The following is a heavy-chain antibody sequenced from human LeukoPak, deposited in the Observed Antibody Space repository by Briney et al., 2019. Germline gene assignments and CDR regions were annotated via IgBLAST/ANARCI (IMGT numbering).Heavy chain of an antibody. CDR3: ARDLVQLWSKDY. V-gene: IGHV3-48*03. CDR2: ISSSGRNI. D-gene: IGHD5-18*01. CDR1: GLTFSNYE. Sequence: PGGSLRLSCAASGLTFSNYEFNWVRQAPGKGLEWVSYISSSGRNIYYADSVKGRFTISRDNAKNSLYLQMNSLRAEDMAVYYCARDLVQLWSKDYWGRGTLVTVSS. J-gene: IGHJ4*02.